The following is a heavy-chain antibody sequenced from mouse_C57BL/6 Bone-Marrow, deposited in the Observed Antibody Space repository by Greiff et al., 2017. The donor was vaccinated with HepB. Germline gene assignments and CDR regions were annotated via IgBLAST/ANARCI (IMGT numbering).Heavy chain of an antibody. Sequence: EVQRVESGGGLVKPGGSLKLSCAASGFTFSDYGMHWVRQAPEKGLEWVAYISSGSSTIYYADTVKGRFTISRDNAKNTLFLQMTSLRSEDTAMYYCARPFYGKAYYAMDYWGQGTSVTVSS. CDR3: ARPFYGKAYYAMDY. J-gene: IGHJ4*01. CDR2: ISSGSSTI. CDR1: GFTFSDYG. V-gene: IGHV5-17*01. D-gene: IGHD2-1*01.